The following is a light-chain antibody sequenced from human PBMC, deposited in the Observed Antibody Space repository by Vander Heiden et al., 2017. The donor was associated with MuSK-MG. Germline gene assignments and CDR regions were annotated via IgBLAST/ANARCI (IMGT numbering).Light chain of an antibody. Sequence: NVLTQLPGTLSLSPGERATLSCRASQTVSSDYVAWYQQKPGQGPRLLVYDASRRANGIPDRFWGSGSGTDFTLTSSRREPEDSAVYYGQQDCSSDTFGQGTRMEIK. V-gene: IGKV3-20*01. CDR3: QQDCSSDT. J-gene: IGKJ5*01. CDR1: QTVSSDY. CDR2: DAS.